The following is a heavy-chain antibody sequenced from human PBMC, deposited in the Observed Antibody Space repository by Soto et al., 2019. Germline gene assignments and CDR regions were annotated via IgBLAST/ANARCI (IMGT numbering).Heavy chain of an antibody. CDR1: GGSFRGYF. J-gene: IGHJ4*02. Sequence: SETLSLTCAVSGGSFRGYFWSWIRHSPDKGLEWIGEINDSGSTYYNPSFKSRLTISVDTSERQISLKLTSVTAADSAVYYCQGGAFWRQGTRVTVSS. CDR2: INDSGST. V-gene: IGHV4-34*01. D-gene: IGHD3-16*01. CDR3: QGGAF.